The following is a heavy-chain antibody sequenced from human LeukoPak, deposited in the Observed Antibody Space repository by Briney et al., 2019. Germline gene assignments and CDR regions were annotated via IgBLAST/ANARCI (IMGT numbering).Heavy chain of an antibody. CDR1: GGSFSGYY. D-gene: IGHD2-21*02. CDR2: INHSGST. V-gene: IGHV4-34*01. CDR3: ARVGYVVVTAEWFDP. J-gene: IGHJ5*02. Sequence: SETLSLTCAVYGGSFSGYYWNWIRQPPGKGLEWIGEINHSGSTNYNPSLKSRVTISVDTSKNQFSLKLSSVTAADTAVYYCARVGYVVVTAEWFDPWGQGTLVTVSS.